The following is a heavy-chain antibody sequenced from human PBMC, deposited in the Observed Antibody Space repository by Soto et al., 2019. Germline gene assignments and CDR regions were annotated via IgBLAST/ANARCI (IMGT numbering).Heavy chain of an antibody. J-gene: IGHJ4*02. CDR2: IHPDGGHT. CDR3: ARGDNDY. CDR1: GYTFTNYY. V-gene: IGHV1-46*04. Sequence: QVQLVQSGAEVKKPGASVKVSCKASGYTFTNYYVQWVRQAPGQGLEWMGVIHPDGGHTTYSQKLQDRVPMTRDTFTSTIYMELSSLRSEDTAVYYCARGDNDYWGQGSLVTVSS.